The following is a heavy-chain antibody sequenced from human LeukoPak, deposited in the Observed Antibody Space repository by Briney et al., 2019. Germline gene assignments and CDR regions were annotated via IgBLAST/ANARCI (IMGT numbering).Heavy chain of an antibody. CDR1: GGTFSSYA. Sequence: SVKVSCKASGGTFSSYAISWVRQAPGQGLEWMGRIIPIFSIANYAQKFQGRVTITADKSTSTAYMELSSLRSEDTAVYYCARGRDTAMVTSLGYFDYWGQGTLVTVSS. CDR3: ARGRDTAMVTSLGYFDY. CDR2: IIPIFSIA. D-gene: IGHD5-18*01. V-gene: IGHV1-69*04. J-gene: IGHJ4*02.